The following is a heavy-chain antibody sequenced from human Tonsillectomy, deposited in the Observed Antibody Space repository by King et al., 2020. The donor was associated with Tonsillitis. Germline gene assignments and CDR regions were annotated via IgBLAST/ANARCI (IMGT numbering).Heavy chain of an antibody. CDR1: GFTFSSYW. V-gene: IGHV3-7*03. D-gene: IGHD3-16*01. CDR3: ARDLLPAIRDYELGYGDY. Sequence: VQLVESGGGLVQPGGSLRLSCAASGFTFSSYWMSWVRQAPGKGLEWVANIKQDGSEKYYVDSVKGRFTISRDNAKNSLYLQMNSLRAEDTAGYYCARDLLPAIRDYELGYGDYWGQGTLVTVSS. CDR2: IKQDGSEK. J-gene: IGHJ4*02.